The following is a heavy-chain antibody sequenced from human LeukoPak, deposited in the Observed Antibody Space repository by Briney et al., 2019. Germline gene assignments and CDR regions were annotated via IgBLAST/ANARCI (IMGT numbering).Heavy chain of an antibody. V-gene: IGHV1-18*01. J-gene: IGHJ6*03. CDR3: ARSPVVGATPHYYYYMDV. CDR1: GYTFTSYG. Sequence: ASVKVSCKASGYTFTSYGISRVRQAPGQGLEWMGWISAYNGNTNYAQKLQGRVTMTTDTSTSTAYMELRSLRSDDTAVYYCARSPVVGATPHYYYYMDVWGKGTTVTVSS. D-gene: IGHD1-26*01. CDR2: ISAYNGNT.